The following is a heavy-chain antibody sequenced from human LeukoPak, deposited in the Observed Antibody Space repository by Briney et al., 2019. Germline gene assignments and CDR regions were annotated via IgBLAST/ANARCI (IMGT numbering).Heavy chain of an antibody. J-gene: IGHJ3*02. Sequence: GGSLRLSCAASGFTFSSYWMSWVRQAPGKGLEWVANIKEDGSEKFHVGSVRGRFTISRDNAKNSLFLQMNSLTTEDTAVYYCAIGAQPGYYDSSGHAFYIWGQGTMVTVSS. CDR3: AIGAQPGYYDSSGHAFYI. CDR2: IKEDGSEK. V-gene: IGHV3-7*03. CDR1: GFTFSSYW. D-gene: IGHD3-22*01.